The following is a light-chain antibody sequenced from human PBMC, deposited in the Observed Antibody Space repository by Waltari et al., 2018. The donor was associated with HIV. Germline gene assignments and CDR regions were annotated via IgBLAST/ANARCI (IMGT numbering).Light chain of an antibody. Sequence: QSALTQPASVSGSLGQSITISCTGTSNDVGSSKYVSWHQQHPGEAPKLIIHDDSDRPSGIANRFSGSKSGNTASLTISGLQTEDEADYYCSSYTSSSTYVFGTGTRVTVL. CDR2: DDS. J-gene: IGLJ1*01. CDR3: SSYTSSSTYV. V-gene: IGLV2-14*03. CDR1: SNDVGSSKY.